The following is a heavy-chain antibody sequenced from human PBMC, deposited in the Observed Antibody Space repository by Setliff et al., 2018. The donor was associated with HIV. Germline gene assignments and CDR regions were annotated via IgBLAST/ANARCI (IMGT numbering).Heavy chain of an antibody. D-gene: IGHD2-2*01. V-gene: IGHV1-3*01. J-gene: IGHJ4*02. CDR1: GYSFTSYG. CDR2: IHADTGDT. Sequence: ASVKVSCKASGYSFTSYGLHWVRQAPGQRLEWMGWIHADTGDTKYSQNFQGRVTITRDTSANTAYMELSSLRSEDTAVYYCARGYCGSSSCYFWRGYYFDSWGQGTLVTVSS. CDR3: ARGYCGSSSCYFWRGYYFDS.